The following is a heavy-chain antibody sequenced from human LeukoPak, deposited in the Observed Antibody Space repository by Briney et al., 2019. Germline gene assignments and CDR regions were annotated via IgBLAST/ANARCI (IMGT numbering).Heavy chain of an antibody. CDR2: INPDGSTT. V-gene: IGHV3-74*01. CDR3: ARGRFGDYP. Sequence: PGGSLRLSCAASGFTFTNYWMFWVRQAPGKGLVWVSGINPDGSTTTYADSVKGRFTISRENAKSTLYLHMNILRVEDTAVYYCARGRFGDYPWGQGILVTVSS. J-gene: IGHJ5*02. CDR1: GFTFTNYW. D-gene: IGHD4-17*01.